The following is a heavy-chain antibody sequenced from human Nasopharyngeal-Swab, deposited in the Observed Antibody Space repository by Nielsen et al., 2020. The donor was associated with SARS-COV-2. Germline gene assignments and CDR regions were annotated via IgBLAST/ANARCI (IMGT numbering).Heavy chain of an antibody. CDR3: AKGVYYDSSGLVDY. CDR2: IYYSGST. CDR1: GGSISSYY. J-gene: IGHJ4*02. D-gene: IGHD3-22*01. Sequence: SETLSLTCTVSGGSISSYYWSWIRQPPGKGLEWIGYIYYSGSTNYNPSLKSRVTISVDTSKNQFSLKLSSVTAADTAVYYCAKGVYYDSSGLVDYWGQGTLVTVSS. V-gene: IGHV4-59*01.